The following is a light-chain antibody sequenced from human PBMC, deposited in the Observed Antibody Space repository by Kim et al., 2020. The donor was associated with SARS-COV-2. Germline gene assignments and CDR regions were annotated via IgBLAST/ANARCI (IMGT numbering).Light chain of an antibody. Sequence: SSELTQDPAVSVGLGQTVRITCQGDSLKFYYASWYQQKTGQGPVLVIYGKDGRPSGIPDRFSGSSSGVTSSLTITGAQAEDEADYYCCSRDINTNHLVFGGGTQLTVL. CDR2: GKD. J-gene: IGLJ3*02. CDR1: SLKFYY. CDR3: CSRDINTNHLV. V-gene: IGLV3-19*01.